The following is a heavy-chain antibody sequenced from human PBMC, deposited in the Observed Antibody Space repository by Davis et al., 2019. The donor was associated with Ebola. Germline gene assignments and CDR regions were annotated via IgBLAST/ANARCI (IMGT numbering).Heavy chain of an antibody. CDR3: AREERYYYDSSGYYAPYYFDY. J-gene: IGHJ4*02. CDR1: GGSISSYY. CDR2: IYYSGST. Sequence: MPSETLSLTCTVSGGSISSYYWSWIRQPPGKGLEWIGYIYYSGSTNYNPSLKSRVTISVDTSKNQFSLKLSSVTAADTAVYYCAREERYYYDSSGYYAPYYFDYWGQGTLVTVSS. D-gene: IGHD3-22*01. V-gene: IGHV4-59*01.